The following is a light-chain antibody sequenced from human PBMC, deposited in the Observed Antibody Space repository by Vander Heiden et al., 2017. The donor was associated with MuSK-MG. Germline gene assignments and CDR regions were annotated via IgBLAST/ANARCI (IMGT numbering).Light chain of an antibody. V-gene: IGLV1-40*01. CDR2: GNN. J-gene: IGLJ1*01. CDR1: SSNIGAGYD. CDR3: QSYDSRLLWV. Sequence: QSVLTQPPSVSGAPGQRVTISCTGSSSNIGAGYDVHWYQQVPGTAPKLLIFGNNNRPSGVPDRFSGSKSVTSASLAITGLQAEDEADYYCQSYDSRLLWVFGTGTKLTVL.